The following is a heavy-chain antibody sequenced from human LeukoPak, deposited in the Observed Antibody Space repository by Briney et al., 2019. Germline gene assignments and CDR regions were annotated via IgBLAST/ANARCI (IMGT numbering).Heavy chain of an antibody. CDR1: GFRFSNYA. CDR3: AKRYDTTVYSINFDY. J-gene: IGHJ4*02. CDR2: ISYDGSKK. V-gene: IGHV3-30*18. Sequence: GGSLRLACAASGFRFSNYAMHWVRQAPGKGLEWVAGISYDGSKKYYADSVKGRFTISRDNSKNTLYLQMNSLRADDTAMYYCAKRYDTTVYSINFDYWGQGTLVTVSS. D-gene: IGHD3-22*01.